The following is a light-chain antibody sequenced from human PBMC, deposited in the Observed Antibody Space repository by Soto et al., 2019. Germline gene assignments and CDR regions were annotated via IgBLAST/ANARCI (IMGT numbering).Light chain of an antibody. V-gene: IGKV3-20*01. CDR2: GAS. J-gene: IGKJ4*01. CDR3: RQYGRSLGFA. Sequence: EIGLTQSPATLSLSPGERATLSCGASQSVSGDYLAWYQSKPGQAPRLLIHGASNRATGIPDRFSGSGSGTDFTLTISRLEPEDFAVYYCRQYGRSLGFAFGGGTKVDIK. CDR1: QSVSGDY.